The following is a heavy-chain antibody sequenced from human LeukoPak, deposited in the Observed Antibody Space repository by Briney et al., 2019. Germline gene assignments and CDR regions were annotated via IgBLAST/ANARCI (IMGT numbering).Heavy chain of an antibody. CDR2: ISAYNGNT. CDR3: ARVNGYSSSWYRVDY. D-gene: IGHD6-13*01. J-gene: IGHJ4*02. CDR1: GYTFTSYG. Sequence: ASVKVSCKASGYTFTSYGISWVRQAPGQGLEWMGWISAYNGNTNYAQKLQGRVTMTTDTSTSTAYMELRSLRSDDTAVYYCARVNGYSSSWYRVDYWGQGTLVTVSS. V-gene: IGHV1-18*01.